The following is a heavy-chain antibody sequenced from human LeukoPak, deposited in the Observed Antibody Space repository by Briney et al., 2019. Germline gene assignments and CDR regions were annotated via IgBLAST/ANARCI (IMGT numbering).Heavy chain of an antibody. CDR3: ARGDERYCYYGMEV. CDR1: GYTFTSYA. Sequence: ASVKVSCKASGYTFTSYAMHWVRQVHAQRLKWMGWNNAGNGNTKYSQKFQDRVTITRDTSASTAYMALSRLRSEDTAVYDCARGDERYCYYGMEVWGKGTTVIVSS. V-gene: IGHV1-3*01. J-gene: IGHJ6*04. CDR2: NNAGNGNT. D-gene: IGHD2-21*02.